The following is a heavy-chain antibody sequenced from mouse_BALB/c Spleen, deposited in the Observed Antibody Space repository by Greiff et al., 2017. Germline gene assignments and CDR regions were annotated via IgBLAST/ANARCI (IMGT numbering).Heavy chain of an antibody. D-gene: IGHD2-1*01. CDR3: AREDGNYVYFDV. CDR2: ISYDGSN. J-gene: IGHJ1*01. CDR1: GYSITSGYY. V-gene: IGHV3-6*02. Sequence: EVKLQESGPGLVKPSQSLSLTCSVTGYSITSGYYWNWIRQFPGNKLEWMGYISYDGSNNYNPSLKNRISITRDTSKNQFFLKLNSVTTEDTATYYCAREDGNYVYFDVWGAGTTVTVSS.